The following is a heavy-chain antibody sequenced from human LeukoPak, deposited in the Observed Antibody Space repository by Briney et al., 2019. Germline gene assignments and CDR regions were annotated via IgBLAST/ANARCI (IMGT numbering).Heavy chain of an antibody. CDR2: ISGSGGST. CDR1: GFTFDDYT. J-gene: IGHJ4*02. D-gene: IGHD5-18*01. Sequence: GGSLRLSCAASGFTFDDYTMHWVRQAPGKGLEWVSAISGSGGSTYYADSVKGRFTISRDNSKNTLYLQMNSLRAEDTAVYYCAKVLNRVQLWQIYYFDYWGQGTLVTVSS. V-gene: IGHV3-23*01. CDR3: AKVLNRVQLWQIYYFDY.